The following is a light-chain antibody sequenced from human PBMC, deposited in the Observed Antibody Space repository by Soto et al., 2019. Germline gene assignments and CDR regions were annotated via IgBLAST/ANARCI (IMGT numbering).Light chain of an antibody. CDR3: LQHNSYPYT. V-gene: IGKV1-17*03. CDR2: ETS. Sequence: FQMTQSPSAMAASVVYRVTITLRATQDISRFVAWFQQKPGKATERLIYETSTLQPGVPSRFSGSGSGTEFTLAISGLQPEDVATYYCLQHNSYPYTFGQG. J-gene: IGKJ2*01. CDR1: QDISRF.